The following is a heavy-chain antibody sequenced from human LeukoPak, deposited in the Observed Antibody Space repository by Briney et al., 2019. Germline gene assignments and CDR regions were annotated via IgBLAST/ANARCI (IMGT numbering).Heavy chain of an antibody. J-gene: IGHJ4*02. Sequence: GGSLRLSCAASGFTFSSYAMGWVRQAPGKGLEWVSYIDMSGTTIYYADSVKCRFTISRDNAKNSLFLQMHSLRAEDTAVYYCAKDILAAGLFFDYWGQGALVTVSS. V-gene: IGHV3-48*04. CDR2: IDMSGTTI. CDR3: AKDILAAGLFFDY. D-gene: IGHD6-13*01. CDR1: GFTFSSYA.